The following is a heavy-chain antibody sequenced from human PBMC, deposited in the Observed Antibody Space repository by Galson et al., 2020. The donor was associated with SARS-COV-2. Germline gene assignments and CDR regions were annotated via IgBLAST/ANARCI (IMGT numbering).Heavy chain of an antibody. V-gene: IGHV4-4*07. Sequence: ASETLSLTCTVSGGSISSYYWSWIRQPAGKGLEWIGRIYTSGSTNYNPSLKSRVTMSVDTSKNQFSLKLSSVTAADTAVYYCARGYYYDSSGYYAFDYWGQGTLVTVSS. D-gene: IGHD3-22*01. CDR2: IYTSGST. CDR3: ARGYYYDSSGYYAFDY. J-gene: IGHJ4*02. CDR1: GGSISSYY.